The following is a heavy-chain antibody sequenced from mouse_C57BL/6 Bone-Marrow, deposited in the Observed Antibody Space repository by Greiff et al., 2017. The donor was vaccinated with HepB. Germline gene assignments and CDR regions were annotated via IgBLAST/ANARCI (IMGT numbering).Heavy chain of an antibody. CDR1: GFTFSDYY. Sequence: EVKLVESGGGLVQPGGSLKLSCAASGFTFSDYYMYWVRQTPEKRLEWVAYISNGGGSTYYPDTVKGRFTISRDNAKNTLYLQMSRLKSEDTAMYYCARHPPYDYGYYYAMDYWGQGTSVTVSS. V-gene: IGHV5-12*01. D-gene: IGHD2-4*01. CDR2: ISNGGGST. CDR3: ARHPPYDYGYYYAMDY. J-gene: IGHJ4*01.